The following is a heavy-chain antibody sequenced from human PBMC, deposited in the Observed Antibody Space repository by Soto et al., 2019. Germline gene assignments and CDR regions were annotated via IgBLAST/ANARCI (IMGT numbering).Heavy chain of an antibody. CDR3: ASQAGTTGNCYYGMDV. CDR1: GGTFSRYG. V-gene: IGHV1-69*05. D-gene: IGHD1-1*01. J-gene: IGHJ6*02. CDR2: IIPIFGTA. Sequence: QVQLVQSGAEVKKPGSSVKVSCKASGGTFSRYGISWVRQAPGQGLEWMGGIIPIFGTANYAQKFQGRVTIXPDESTSTAYMELSSLRSEDTAVYYCASQAGTTGNCYYGMDVWGQGTTVTVSS.